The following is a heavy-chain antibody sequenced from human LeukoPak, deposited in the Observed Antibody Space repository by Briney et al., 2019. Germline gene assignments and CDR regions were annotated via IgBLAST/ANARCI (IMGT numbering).Heavy chain of an antibody. CDR3: AGSHYYGSGSYYPPSTLY. CDR2: ISSSGSTI. J-gene: IGHJ4*02. Sequence: GGSLRLSCAASGFTFSSYEMNWVRQAPGKGLEWVSYISSSGSTIYYADSVKGRFTISRDNAKNSLYLQMNSLRAEDTAVYYCAGSHYYGSGSYYPPSTLYWGQGTLVTVSS. D-gene: IGHD3-10*01. V-gene: IGHV3-48*03. CDR1: GFTFSSYE.